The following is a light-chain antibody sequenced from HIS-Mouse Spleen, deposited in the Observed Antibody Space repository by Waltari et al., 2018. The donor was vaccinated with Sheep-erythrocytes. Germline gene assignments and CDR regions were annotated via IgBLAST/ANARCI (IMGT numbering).Light chain of an antibody. V-gene: IGLV3-1*01. CDR1: KLGEKY. CDR2: QDS. Sequence: SYELTQPPSVSVSPGQTASITCSGDKLGEKYACWYQQKPGQSPVLVIYQDSKRPSGIHLRFSGSNSGTTATLTISGTQAMDEADYYCQAWDSSTAVVFGGGTKLTVL. CDR3: QAWDSSTAVV. J-gene: IGLJ2*01.